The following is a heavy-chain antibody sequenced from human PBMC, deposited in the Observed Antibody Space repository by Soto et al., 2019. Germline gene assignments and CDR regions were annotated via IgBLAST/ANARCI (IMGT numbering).Heavy chain of an antibody. CDR1: GGSISSFY. D-gene: IGHD6-6*01. CDR3: AREVGEVDYSSSSDAFDI. Sequence: TSETLSLTCIVSGGSISSFYWGWIRQPPEKGLEWIGNMFYTGSTGYNPSLRSRVTMSRDTSKNQFSLKLDSVTAADTAVYYCAREVGEVDYSSSSDAFDIWGQGTMVTVSS. J-gene: IGHJ3*02. V-gene: IGHV4-59*12. CDR2: MFYTGST.